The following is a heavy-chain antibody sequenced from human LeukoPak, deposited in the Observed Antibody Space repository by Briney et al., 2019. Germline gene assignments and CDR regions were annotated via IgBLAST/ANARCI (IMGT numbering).Heavy chain of an antibody. J-gene: IGHJ4*02. Sequence: SETLSLTCTVSGYSISSGYYWGWIRQPPGKGLEWIGSIYHSGSTYYNPSLKSRVTISVDTSKNQFSLKLSSVTAADTAVYYCARSGYYRGFVDYWGQGTLVTVSS. CDR1: GYSISSGYY. CDR2: IYHSGST. D-gene: IGHD3-3*01. CDR3: ARSGYYRGFVDY. V-gene: IGHV4-38-2*02.